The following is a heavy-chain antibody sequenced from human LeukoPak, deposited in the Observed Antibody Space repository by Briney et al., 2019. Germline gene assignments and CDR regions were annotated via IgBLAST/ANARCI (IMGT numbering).Heavy chain of an antibody. J-gene: IGHJ4*02. Sequence: SETLSLTCTVSGGSISTYYWSWIRQPPGKGLEWIGYIYYGGSTIYNPSLKGRVTISVDTSKKQFSLKLSSVTAADAAVYYCARAGRSETYSYYFDYWGQGTLVTVSS. V-gene: IGHV4-59*01. CDR1: GGSISTYY. CDR3: ARAGRSETYSYYFDY. CDR2: IYYGGST. D-gene: IGHD4-11*01.